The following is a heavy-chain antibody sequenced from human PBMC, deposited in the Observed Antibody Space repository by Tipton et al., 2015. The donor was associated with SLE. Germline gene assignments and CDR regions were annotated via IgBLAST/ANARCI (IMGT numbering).Heavy chain of an antibody. J-gene: IGHJ6*02. CDR1: GGTIIPYY. V-gene: IGHV4-59*01. Sequence: TLSLTCTVSGGTIIPYYWSWIRQSPGKGLEWIGYIYHSGDTSYNPSLKSRVTMSVDTSRNQVSLKLTSVTAADTAVYYCARDRIVWTHPRSGGMDVWGQGTTVTVSS. D-gene: IGHD3-10*01. CDR2: IYHSGDT. CDR3: ARDRIVWTHPRSGGMDV.